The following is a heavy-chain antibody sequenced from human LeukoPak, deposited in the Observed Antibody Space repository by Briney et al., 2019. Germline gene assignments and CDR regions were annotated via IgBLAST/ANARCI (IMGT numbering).Heavy chain of an antibody. CDR1: GFTFSSYS. V-gene: IGHV3-21*01. CDR3: ARDSAAAGLDPFDY. CDR2: ISSSSSYI. D-gene: IGHD6-13*01. J-gene: IGHJ4*02. Sequence: GGSLRLSCAASGFTFSSYSMNWVRQAPGKGLEWVSSISSSSSYIYYADSVKGRFTISRDNAKNSLCLQMNSLRAEDTAVYYCARDSAAAGLDPFDYWGQGTLVTVSS.